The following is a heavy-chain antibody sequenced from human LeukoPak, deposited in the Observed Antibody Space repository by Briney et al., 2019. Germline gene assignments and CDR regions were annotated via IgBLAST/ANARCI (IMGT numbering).Heavy chain of an antibody. D-gene: IGHD2-15*01. V-gene: IGHV3-30*02. CDR2: IRYDGSNK. CDR3: AKEIVVVVAAKGGRWFDP. Sequence: PGGSLRLSCAASGFTFSSYGMHWVRQAPGKGLEWVAFIRYDGSNKYYADSVKGRFTISRDNSKNTLYLQMNSLRAEDTAVYYCAKEIVVVVAAKGGRWFDPWGQGTLVTVSS. J-gene: IGHJ5*02. CDR1: GFTFSSYG.